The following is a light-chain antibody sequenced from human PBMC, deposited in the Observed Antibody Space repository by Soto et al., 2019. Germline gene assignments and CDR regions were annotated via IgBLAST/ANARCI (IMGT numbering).Light chain of an antibody. J-gene: IGLJ1*01. V-gene: IGLV2-23*01. CDR2: EGT. Sequence: QSVLTQPASVSGSPGQSITISCTGTNNLVSWYQQHPGKAPKVVLYEGTKRPSGVSNRFSGSNSGSTASLTTSGLQAEDEAHYFSCAYVGARSYVFGPGTKVTVL. CDR3: CAYVGARSYV. CDR1: NNL.